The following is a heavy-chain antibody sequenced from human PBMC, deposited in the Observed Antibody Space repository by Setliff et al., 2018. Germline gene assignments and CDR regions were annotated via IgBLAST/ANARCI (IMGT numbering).Heavy chain of an antibody. Sequence: PSETLSLTCAVSGYSISSGYYWDWIRQPPGKGLEWIASIYYSASTSYNPSLKSRVTISVDTSKNQFSLKLSSVTAADTAVYYCARFRRGVALGWFDPWGQGTLVTVSS. CDR3: ARFRRGVALGWFDP. D-gene: IGHD3-10*01. V-gene: IGHV4-38-2*01. J-gene: IGHJ5*02. CDR2: IYYSAST. CDR1: GYSISSGYY.